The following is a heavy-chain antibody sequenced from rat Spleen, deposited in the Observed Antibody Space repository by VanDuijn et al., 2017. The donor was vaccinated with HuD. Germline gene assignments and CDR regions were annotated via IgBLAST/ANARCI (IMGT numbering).Heavy chain of an antibody. J-gene: IGHJ2*01. D-gene: IGHD1-11*01. V-gene: IGHV5-20*01. Sequence: EVHLAVSGGGLVQPGGSLILSCAASGFTFSDYYLAWVRRTPTKGLEWVATISYGDSSGHSSTYYRDSVKGRFTISTDNAKSTLSLQMDSLRSEDTATYSCTMEGLRRVFDYWGQGVMVTVSS. CDR3: TMEGLRRVFDY. CDR1: GFTFSDYY. CDR2: ISYGDSSGHSST.